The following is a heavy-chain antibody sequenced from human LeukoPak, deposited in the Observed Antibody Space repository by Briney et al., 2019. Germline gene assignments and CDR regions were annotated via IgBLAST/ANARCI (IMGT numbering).Heavy chain of an antibody. D-gene: IGHD4-17*01. CDR1: GGSISSSNW. V-gene: IGHV4-4*02. Sequence: PSETLSLTCAVSGGSISSSNWWSWVRQPPGEGLEWMGEIYQSGSTNYNPSLKSRVTISVDKSKNQFSLKLSSVTAADTAVYYCARDPAYGDSRLSYGMDVWGQGTTVTVSS. CDR3: ARDPAYGDSRLSYGMDV. CDR2: IYQSGST. J-gene: IGHJ6*02.